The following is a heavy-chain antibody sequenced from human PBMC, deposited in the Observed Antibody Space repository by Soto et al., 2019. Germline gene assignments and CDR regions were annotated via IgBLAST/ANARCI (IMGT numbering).Heavy chain of an antibody. J-gene: IGHJ4*02. D-gene: IGHD6-19*01. CDR1: GFTFSSYS. CDR2: ISSSSSTI. Sequence: GGSLRLSCAASGFTFSSYSMNWVRQAPGKGLEWVSYISSSSSTIYYADSVKGRFTISRDNAKNSLYLQMNSLRAEDTAVYYCARDYTGSGWSVFPYWGQGTLVTVSS. CDR3: ARDYTGSGWSVFPY. V-gene: IGHV3-48*01.